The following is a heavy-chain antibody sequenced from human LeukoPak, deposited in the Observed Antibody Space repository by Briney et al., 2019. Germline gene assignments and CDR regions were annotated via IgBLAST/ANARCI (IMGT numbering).Heavy chain of an antibody. J-gene: IGHJ4*02. D-gene: IGHD4-17*01. Sequence: SETLSLTCTVSGGSISSGSYYWSWIRQPAGKGLEWIGRIYTSGSTNYNPSLKSRVTISVDTSKNQFSLKLSSVTAADTAVYYCARGTPADYGDYVLLDYWGQGTLVTVSS. CDR3: ARGTPADYGDYVLLDY. V-gene: IGHV4-61*02. CDR2: IYTSGST. CDR1: GGSISSGSYY.